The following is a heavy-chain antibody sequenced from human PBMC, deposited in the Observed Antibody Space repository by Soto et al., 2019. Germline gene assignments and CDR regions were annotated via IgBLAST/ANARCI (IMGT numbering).Heavy chain of an antibody. J-gene: IGHJ4*02. V-gene: IGHV4-34*01. CDR2: INHSGST. D-gene: IGHD2-8*02. CDR1: GGSFSGYY. CDR3: ARDKITGLFDY. Sequence: QVQLQQWGAGLLKPSETLSLTCAVYGGSFSGYYWTWIRQPPGTGLEWIGEINHSGSTHENPSLKGRVNISVDTSKNHFSLKFTSVTAADTAVYYCARDKITGLFDYWGQGTRVTVSS.